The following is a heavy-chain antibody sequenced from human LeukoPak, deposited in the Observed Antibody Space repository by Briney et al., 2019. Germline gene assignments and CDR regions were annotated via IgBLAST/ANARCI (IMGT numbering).Heavy chain of an antibody. CDR1: GFPFSIYE. Sequence: GGSLRLSCAVSGFPFSIYEMNWVRQAPGKGLEWVSNIGSSGTTRYYADSVKGRFSISRDNAKNSLYLQMNSLRAEDTAVYYCARARYSSGWDSDYWGQGTLVTVSS. D-gene: IGHD6-19*01. CDR2: IGSSGTTR. V-gene: IGHV3-48*03. J-gene: IGHJ4*02. CDR3: ARARYSSGWDSDY.